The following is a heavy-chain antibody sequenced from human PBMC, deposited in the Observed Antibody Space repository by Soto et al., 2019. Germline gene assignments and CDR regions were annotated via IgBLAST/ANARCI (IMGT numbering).Heavy chain of an antibody. Sequence: QVQLVQSETEVKRPGDSVKVSCKASGYTFTGYYVHWVRQAPGQGLEWMGWINPNSGDTYLAQRFQGRVTMNRDTSIGTAYMELRGPTSDDTAEYYCAKGGAIVAAGTRVYLYNAMDVWGQGTTVTVSS. CDR2: INPNSGDT. CDR1: GYTFTGYY. D-gene: IGHD1-26*01. J-gene: IGHJ6*02. V-gene: IGHV1-2*02. CDR3: AKGGAIVAAGTRVYLYNAMDV.